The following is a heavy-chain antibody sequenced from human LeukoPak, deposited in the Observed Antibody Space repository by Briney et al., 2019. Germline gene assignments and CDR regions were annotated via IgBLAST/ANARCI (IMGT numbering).Heavy chain of an antibody. Sequence: ASVKVSCKASGGTFSTDAISWVRQAPGQGLEWMGRVIPYLGIIDYTQKFQGRITISADKSTSTAYMQMNSLTSEDTAVYYCARDTAVAPRSNWFDPWGQGTLVTVSS. V-gene: IGHV1-69*04. CDR3: ARDTAVAPRSNWFDP. CDR2: VIPYLGII. CDR1: GGTFSTDA. J-gene: IGHJ5*02. D-gene: IGHD6-19*01.